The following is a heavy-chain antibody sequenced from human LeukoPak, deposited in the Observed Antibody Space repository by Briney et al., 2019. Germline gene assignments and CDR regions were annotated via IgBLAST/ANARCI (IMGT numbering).Heavy chain of an antibody. CDR3: ARVSLNQLRFLEWLPLDY. CDR1: GFTFSSYA. D-gene: IGHD3-3*01. J-gene: IGHJ4*02. Sequence: GRSLRLSCAASGFTFSSYAMHWVRQAPGKGLEWVAVISYDGSNKYYADSVKGRFTISRDNSKNTLYLQMNSLRAEDTAVYYCARVSLNQLRFLEWLPLDYWGQGTLVTVPS. V-gene: IGHV3-30-3*01. CDR2: ISYDGSNK.